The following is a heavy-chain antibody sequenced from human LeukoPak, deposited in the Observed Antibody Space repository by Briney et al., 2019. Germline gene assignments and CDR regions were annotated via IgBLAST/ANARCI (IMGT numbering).Heavy chain of an antibody. CDR1: GFTFSSYA. CDR3: AKDLAITMIVVGLFDY. J-gene: IGHJ4*02. D-gene: IGHD3-22*01. CDR2: ISGSGGST. Sequence: PGGSLRLSCAASGFTFSSYAMSWVRQAPGKGLEWVSAISGSGGSTYCADSVKGRFTISRDNSKNTLYLQMNSLRAEDTAVYYCAKDLAITMIVVGLFDYWGQGTLVTVSS. V-gene: IGHV3-23*01.